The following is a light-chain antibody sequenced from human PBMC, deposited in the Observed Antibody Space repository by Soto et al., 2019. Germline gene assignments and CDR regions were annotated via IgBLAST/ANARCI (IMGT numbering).Light chain of an antibody. CDR2: DDH. V-gene: IGLV3-21*02. CDR1: NIGTKS. Sequence: SYELTQPPSVSVAPGQTARISCGGDNIGTKSVHWYQQKPGQAPVLVIYDDHDRPSGIPERFSGSNSGNTATLTITRVEAGDEADYYRQVWDSSSDHYVFAAGTKV. J-gene: IGLJ1*01. CDR3: QVWDSSSDHYV.